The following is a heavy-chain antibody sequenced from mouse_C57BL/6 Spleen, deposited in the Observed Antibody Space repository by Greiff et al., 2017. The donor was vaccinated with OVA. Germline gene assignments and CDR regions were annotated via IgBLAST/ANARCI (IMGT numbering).Heavy chain of an antibody. CDR2: IRNKANGYTT. CDR1: GFTFTDYY. D-gene: IGHD2-2*01. J-gene: IGHJ3*01. V-gene: IGHV7-3*01. CDR3: ARYDYGYDWFAY. Sequence: EVHLVESGGGLVQPGGSLSLSCAASGFTFTDYYMSWVRQPPGKALEWLGFIRNKANGYTTEYSASVKGRFTISRDNSQSILYLQMNALRAEDSATYYCARYDYGYDWFAYWGQGTLVTVSA.